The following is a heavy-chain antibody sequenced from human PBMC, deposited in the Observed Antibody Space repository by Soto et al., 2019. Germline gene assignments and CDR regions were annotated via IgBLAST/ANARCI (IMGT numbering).Heavy chain of an antibody. CDR2: ISGYTGNT. V-gene: IGHV1-18*01. J-gene: IGHJ5*02. D-gene: IGHD3-10*01. CDR1: GYTFTSYG. CDR3: ARDERGSGSYFGRLNWFVP. Sequence: ASVKVSCKGSGYTFTSYGISWVRQAPGQGIEWMGWISGYTGNTNYAQKVQGRVTLTTDTSTSTAYMELTSLTPDDTAVYYCARDERGSGSYFGRLNWFVPWGQGTLVTVSS.